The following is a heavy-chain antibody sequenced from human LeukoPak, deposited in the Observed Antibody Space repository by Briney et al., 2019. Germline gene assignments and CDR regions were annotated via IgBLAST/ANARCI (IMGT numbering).Heavy chain of an antibody. Sequence: QPGGSLRLSCAVSGFTFSSYAMSWVRQAPGKGLEWVSAISGSGGSTYYADSVKGRFTISRDNSKNTLYLQMNSLRAEDTAVYYCAKDYYYDSSGYSQAFDYWGQGTLVTVSS. CDR2: ISGSGGST. CDR1: GFTFSSYA. J-gene: IGHJ4*02. D-gene: IGHD3-22*01. CDR3: AKDYYYDSSGYSQAFDY. V-gene: IGHV3-23*01.